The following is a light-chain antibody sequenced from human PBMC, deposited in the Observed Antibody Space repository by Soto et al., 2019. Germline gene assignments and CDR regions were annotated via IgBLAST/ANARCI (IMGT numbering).Light chain of an antibody. CDR3: QTWGTGVHVV. Sequence: QSVLTQSPSASASLGASVKLTCTLSSGYSSYAIAWHQQQPEKGPRYLMKVNSDGSHSKGDGIPDRFSGSTSGAERYLTISSRQSEDEADYYCQTWGTGVHVVFGGGTKLTVL. CDR1: SGYSSYA. CDR2: VNSDGSH. J-gene: IGLJ2*01. V-gene: IGLV4-69*02.